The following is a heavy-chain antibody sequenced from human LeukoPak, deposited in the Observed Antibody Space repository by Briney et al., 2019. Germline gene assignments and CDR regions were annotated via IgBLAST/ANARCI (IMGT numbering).Heavy chain of an antibody. CDR2: IYYSGST. Sequence: PSQTLSLTCTVSGGSISSGDYYWTWIRQPPGKGLEWIGYIYYSGSTDYNPSLKSRVTISVDTSKNQFSLKLSSVTAADTAVYYCARGAGLRNWFDPWGQGTLVTVSS. CDR3: ARGAGLRNWFDP. J-gene: IGHJ5*02. D-gene: IGHD6-13*01. V-gene: IGHV4-30-4*08. CDR1: GGSISSGDYY.